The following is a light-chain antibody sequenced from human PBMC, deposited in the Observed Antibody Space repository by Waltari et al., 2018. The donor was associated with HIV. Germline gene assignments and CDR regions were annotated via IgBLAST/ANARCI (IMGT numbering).Light chain of an antibody. CDR3: QTWGAGIQV. CDR2: VNSDGSH. J-gene: IGLJ2*01. V-gene: IGLV4-69*02. CDR1: SGHSTYA. Sequence: QLVLTQSPSASASLRASVKLTCSLSSGHSTYAIAWHQQQPAKGPRFLMKVNSDGSHNKRDEIPDRFSGSSSGAERYLTISSLQYDDEADYCCQTWGAGIQVFGGGTKLTVL.